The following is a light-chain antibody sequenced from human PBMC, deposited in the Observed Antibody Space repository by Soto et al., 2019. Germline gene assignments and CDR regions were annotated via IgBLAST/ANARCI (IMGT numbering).Light chain of an antibody. V-gene: IGKV1-27*01. CDR1: AGISNF. CDR2: GAT. J-gene: IGKJ4*01. CDR3: QKYDTAPLT. Sequence: DIQMTQSPSSLSASVGDRVTISCRASAGISNFLAWYQRKPGNAPTLLIYGATTVQSGVPSRFSGSGSGTEFTLTISSLQPEDVATYYCQKYDTAPLTFGGGTKVDI.